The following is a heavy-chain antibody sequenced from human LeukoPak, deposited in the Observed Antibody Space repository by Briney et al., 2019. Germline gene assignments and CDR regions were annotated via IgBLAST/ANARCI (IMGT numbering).Heavy chain of an antibody. CDR3: ARDRVSYGSGSYVDY. CDR2: IYYSGST. Sequence: SETLFLTCTISGGSISSSSYNWGWIRQPPGKGLEWIGSIYYSGSTYYNPSLKSRVTISVDTSKNQFSLKVSSVTAADTAVYYCARDRVSYGSGSYVDYWGQGTLVTVSS. D-gene: IGHD3-10*01. CDR1: GGSISSSSYN. V-gene: IGHV4-39*07. J-gene: IGHJ4*02.